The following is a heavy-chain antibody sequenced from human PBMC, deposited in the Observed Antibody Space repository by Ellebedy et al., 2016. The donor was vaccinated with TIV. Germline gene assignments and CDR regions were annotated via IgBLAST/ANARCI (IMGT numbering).Heavy chain of an antibody. J-gene: IGHJ6*02. D-gene: IGHD5-12*01. CDR2: ISSSSSTI. Sequence: GESLKISXAASGFTFSSYSMNWVRQAPGTGLEWVSYISSSSSTIYYADSVKGRFTISRDNAKNSLYLQMNSLRDEDTAVYYCARSPDVDIVATTNYGMDVWGQGTTVTVSS. CDR3: ARSPDVDIVATTNYGMDV. V-gene: IGHV3-48*02. CDR1: GFTFSSYS.